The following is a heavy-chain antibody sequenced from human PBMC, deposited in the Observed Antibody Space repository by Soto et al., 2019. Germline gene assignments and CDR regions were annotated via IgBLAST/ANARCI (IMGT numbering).Heavy chain of an antibody. D-gene: IGHD3-3*01. Sequence: LSETLSLTCTVTGGSISSGDYYWSWIRQPPGKGLEWIGYIYYSGSTYYNPSLKSRVTISVDTSKNQFSLKLSSVTAADTAVYYCARDLHLEWLPPGMDVWGQGTTVTVSS. CDR2: IYYSGST. CDR1: GGSISSGDYY. CDR3: ARDLHLEWLPPGMDV. J-gene: IGHJ6*02. V-gene: IGHV4-30-4*01.